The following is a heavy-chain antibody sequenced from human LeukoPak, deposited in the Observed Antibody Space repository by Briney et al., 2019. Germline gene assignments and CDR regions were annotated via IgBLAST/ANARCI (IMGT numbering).Heavy chain of an antibody. D-gene: IGHD4-11*01. J-gene: IGHJ5*02. CDR2: IKYDGSGK. Sequence: GGSLRLSCTASGFTFSNYWMSWVRQAPGKGLEWVANIKYDGSGKYYVDSVKGRLTISRDNAKNSLYLQMNSLRAEDTAVYYCARVRTTVTTNWFDPWGQGTLVTVSS. CDR1: GFTFSNYW. CDR3: ARVRTTVTTNWFDP. V-gene: IGHV3-7*01.